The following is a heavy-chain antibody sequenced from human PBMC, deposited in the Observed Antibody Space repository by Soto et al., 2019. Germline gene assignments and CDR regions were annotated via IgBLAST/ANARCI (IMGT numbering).Heavy chain of an antibody. CDR1: GYTFTRYT. J-gene: IGHJ5*02. CDR3: ARGIATGQLDP. Sequence: QVQLVQHGAEVKKPGASVKISCKTSGYTFTRYTMNWVRQAPGQRLEWMGWINPDNGNTKSSQKFQDRVIITRDTSASTAYIDLSSLRSEDTAVYYCARGIATGQLDPWGQGTLVTVSS. CDR2: INPDNGNT. V-gene: IGHV1-3*01. D-gene: IGHD2-15*01.